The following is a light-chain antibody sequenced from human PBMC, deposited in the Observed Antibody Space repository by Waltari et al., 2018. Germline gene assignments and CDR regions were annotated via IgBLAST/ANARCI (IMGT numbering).Light chain of an antibody. V-gene: IGKV4-1*01. CDR1: QSVLYSSNSKNY. CDR2: WAS. J-gene: IGKJ4*01. CDR3: QQYYSTPLT. Sequence: DIVMTQSPDSLAVSLCERATINCKSSQSVLYSSNSKNYLAWYQQKPGQPPKLLIYWASTRESGVPDRFSGSGSGTDFTLTISSLQAADVAVYYCQQYYSTPLTFGGGTKVEIK.